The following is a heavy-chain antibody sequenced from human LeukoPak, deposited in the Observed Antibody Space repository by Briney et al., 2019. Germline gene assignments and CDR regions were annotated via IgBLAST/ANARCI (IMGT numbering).Heavy chain of an antibody. CDR1: GFTFSSYG. D-gene: IGHD4-17*01. V-gene: IGHV3-30*18. Sequence: GGSLRLSCAASGFTFSSYGMHWVRQAPGKGLEWVAVISYDGSNKYYADSVKGRFTISRDNSKNTLYLQMNSLRAEDTAVYYCAKVRSRGAYGDYLNYFDYWGQGTLVTVSS. CDR3: AKVRSRGAYGDYLNYFDY. J-gene: IGHJ4*02. CDR2: ISYDGSNK.